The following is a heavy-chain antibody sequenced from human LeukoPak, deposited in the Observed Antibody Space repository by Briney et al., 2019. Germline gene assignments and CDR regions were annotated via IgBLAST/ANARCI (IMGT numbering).Heavy chain of an antibody. CDR1: GFTFSSYA. CDR2: ISGSGGST. J-gene: IGHJ4*02. CDR3: ARAGAYCGGDCYLFDY. V-gene: IGHV3-23*01. Sequence: GGSLRLSCAASGFTFSSYAMSWVRQAPGKGLEWVSAISGSGGSTYYADSVKGRFTISRDNAKNSLYLQMNSLRAEDTAVYYCARAGAYCGGDCYLFDYWGQGTLVTVSS. D-gene: IGHD2-21*02.